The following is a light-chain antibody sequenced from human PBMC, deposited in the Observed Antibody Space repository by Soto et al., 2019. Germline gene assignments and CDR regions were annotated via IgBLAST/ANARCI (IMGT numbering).Light chain of an antibody. CDR1: QSISYW. CDR2: KAS. CDR3: QQYSSYPVT. Sequence: DIQMTQSPSTLSASVGDRVTITYRASQSISYWLAWYQQKTGKAPKLLIYKASSLGGGVPSRFSGSGSGTEFTLTISTLQPDDFATYYCQQYSSYPVTFGGGTQVEIK. V-gene: IGKV1-5*03. J-gene: IGKJ4*01.